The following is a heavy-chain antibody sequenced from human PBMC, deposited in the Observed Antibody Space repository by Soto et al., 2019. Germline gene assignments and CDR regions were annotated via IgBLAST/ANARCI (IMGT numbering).Heavy chain of an antibody. CDR3: ARALLSHSYDSGGYDSYFHAMDV. Sequence: GASVKVSCKASGYTFSAYFINWVRQAPGQGLEWMGGIIPISETTNYAQIFQGRVSIVADKSTSTAYMELGRLRSEDTAVYYCARALLSHSYDSGGYDSYFHAMDVWGQGTPVTVSS. CDR2: IIPISETT. J-gene: IGHJ6*02. D-gene: IGHD3-22*01. CDR1: GYTFSAYF. V-gene: IGHV1-69*06.